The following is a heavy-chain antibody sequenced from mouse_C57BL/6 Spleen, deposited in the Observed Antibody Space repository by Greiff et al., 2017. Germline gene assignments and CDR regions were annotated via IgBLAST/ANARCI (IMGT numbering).Heavy chain of an antibody. D-gene: IGHD1-1*01. Sequence: EVQVVESGGDLVKPGGSLKLSCAASGFTFSSHGMSWVRQTPDKRLEWVATISSGGSYTYYPDSVKGRFTISRDNAKNTLYLQMSSLKSEDTAMYYCARHLTTVVGGAMDYWGQGTSVTVSS. CDR3: ARHLTTVVGGAMDY. V-gene: IGHV5-6*01. J-gene: IGHJ4*01. CDR2: ISSGGSYT. CDR1: GFTFSSHG.